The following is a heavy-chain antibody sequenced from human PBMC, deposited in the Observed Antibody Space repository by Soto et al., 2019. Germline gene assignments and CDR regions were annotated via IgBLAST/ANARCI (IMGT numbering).Heavy chain of an antibody. V-gene: IGHV4-34*01. CDR1: ARCMSRYC. CDR3: ARGFCSGNDCYLHFDY. Sequence: PSQTMSLTSGVPARCMSRYCVMWVSQPERKGLEWIREISHSGITNYNPSLQSRVRVSVDTSKNQFSLKLTSVTAADTAVYWCARGFCSGNDCYLHFDYWGPGALVTVSS. J-gene: IGHJ4*02. CDR2: ISHSGIT. D-gene: IGHD2-21*02.